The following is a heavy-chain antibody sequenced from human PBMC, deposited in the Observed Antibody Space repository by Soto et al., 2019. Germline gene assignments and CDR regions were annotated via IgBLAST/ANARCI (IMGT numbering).Heavy chain of an antibody. CDR2: INPNSGGT. V-gene: IGHV1-2*02. CDR3: AGEPATAKPEGVDF. D-gene: IGHD1-1*01. Sequence: GASVKVSCKASGYTFSDYYIHWVRQAPGQGLEWMGWINPNSGGTKYAPKFQGGVTMTRDTSTTTAYMELSRLRSGDTAVYYCAGEPATAKPEGVDFWGQGTLVTVSS. J-gene: IGHJ4*02. CDR1: GYTFSDYY.